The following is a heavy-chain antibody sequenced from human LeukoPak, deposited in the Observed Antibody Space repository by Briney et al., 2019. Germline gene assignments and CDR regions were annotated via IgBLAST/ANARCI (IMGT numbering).Heavy chain of an antibody. CDR3: ARCRITMVRGVIGIDWFDP. CDR2: FHPEDGET. J-gene: IGHJ5*02. V-gene: IGHV1-24*01. Sequence: ASVKVSCKVSGYTVTELSMHWVRQSPGKGLEWMGGFHPEDGETIYAQKFQGRVTMTEDTSTDTAYMELSSLRSEDTAVYYCARCRITMVRGVIGIDWFDPWGQGTLVTVSS. D-gene: IGHD3-10*01. CDR1: GYTVTELS.